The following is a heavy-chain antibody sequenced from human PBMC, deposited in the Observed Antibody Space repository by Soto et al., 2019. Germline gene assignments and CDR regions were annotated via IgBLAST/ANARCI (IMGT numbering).Heavy chain of an antibody. D-gene: IGHD5-18*01. CDR3: ARSGYSFAWGY. J-gene: IGHJ4*02. CDR2: INSDGST. Sequence: EVQLVESGGGLIPPGGSLRLSCAASGFLVNSAYMTWVRQAPGKGLEWLSMINSDGSTLYAESVKGRSTISRANSKNRLDLQMTSLRAEDTAMYYCARSGYSFAWGYWGQGTLVIVPS. V-gene: IGHV3-53*01. CDR1: GFLVNSAY.